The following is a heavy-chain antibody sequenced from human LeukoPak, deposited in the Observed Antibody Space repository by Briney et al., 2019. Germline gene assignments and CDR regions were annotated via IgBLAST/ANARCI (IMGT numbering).Heavy chain of an antibody. D-gene: IGHD6-13*01. J-gene: IGHJ5*02. V-gene: IGHV4-34*01. CDR3: ARRGYSSSWWRFRWFDP. CDR2: INHSGST. Sequence: SETLSLTCAVYGGSFSGYYWSWIRQPPGKGLEWIGEINHSGSTNYNPSLKSRVTISVDTSKNQFSLKLSSVTAADTAVYYCARRGYSSSWWRFRWFDPWGQGTLVTVSS. CDR1: GGSFSGYY.